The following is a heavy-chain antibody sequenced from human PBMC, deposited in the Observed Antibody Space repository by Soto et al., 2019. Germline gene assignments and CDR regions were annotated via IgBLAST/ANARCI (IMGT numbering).Heavy chain of an antibody. J-gene: IGHJ4*02. CDR1: GFTFSSYA. Sequence: QVQLVESGGGVVQPGRSLRLSCAASGFTFSSYAMHWVRQAPGKGLEWVAVISYDGSNKYYADSVKGRFTISRDNSKNTLYLQMNSLRAEDTAVYYCARSDRPWIQLWLVFHPADYWGQGTLVTVSS. CDR3: ARSDRPWIQLWLVFHPADY. CDR2: ISYDGSNK. V-gene: IGHV3-30-3*01. D-gene: IGHD5-18*01.